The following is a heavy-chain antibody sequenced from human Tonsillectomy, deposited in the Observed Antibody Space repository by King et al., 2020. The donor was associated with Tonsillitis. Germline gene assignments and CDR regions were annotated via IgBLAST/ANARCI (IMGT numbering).Heavy chain of an antibody. V-gene: IGHV3-30-3*01. Sequence: VQLVESGGGVVQPGRSLRLSCAASGFAFSSFGMHWVRQAPGKGLEWVAVISYDGSSTNYADSVKGRFTIFRDNSKKTLDLQLNSLIAEDTAVYYCARGSREFDYWGQGALVTVSS. CDR1: GFAFSSFG. D-gene: IGHD1-26*01. CDR2: ISYDGSST. CDR3: ARGSREFDY. J-gene: IGHJ4*02.